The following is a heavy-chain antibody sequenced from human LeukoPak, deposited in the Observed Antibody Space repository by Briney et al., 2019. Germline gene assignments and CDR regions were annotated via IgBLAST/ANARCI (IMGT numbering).Heavy chain of an antibody. CDR1: GFTFSSHG. J-gene: IGHJ6*03. D-gene: IGHD1-26*01. V-gene: IGHV3-23*01. CDR2: ISPSGGIT. Sequence: GGSLRLSCAASGFTFSSHGMNWVRQAPGKGLEWVSGISPSGGITYYTDSVKGRFTISRDNSKDTVSLQMNSLRGEDTAVYYCAKVGWELLGVYYYYYMDVWGKGTTVTISS. CDR3: AKVGWELLGVYYYYYMDV.